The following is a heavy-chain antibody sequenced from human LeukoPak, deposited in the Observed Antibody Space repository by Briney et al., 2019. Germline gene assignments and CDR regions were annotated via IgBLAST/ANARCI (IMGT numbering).Heavy chain of an antibody. D-gene: IGHD7-27*01. J-gene: IGHJ4*02. V-gene: IGHV4-4*02. CDR1: GGSITTTNY. CDR2: ISLTGRT. Sequence: SETLSLTCGVSGGSITTTNYWSWVRQPPGQGLECIGEISLTGRTNYKPSLKSRVNISIDESKNHLYLNLASVTAADTAVYYCSRETGPFCPFGHWGQGTLVAVTS. CDR3: SRETGPFCPFGH.